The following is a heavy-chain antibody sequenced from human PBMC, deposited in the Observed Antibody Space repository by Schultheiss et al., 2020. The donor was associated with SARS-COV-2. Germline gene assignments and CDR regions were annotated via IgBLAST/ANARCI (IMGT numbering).Heavy chain of an antibody. CDR3: ARGSITMVQGVIPFDY. V-gene: IGHV4-59*12. CDR1: DGSFSDYY. D-gene: IGHD3-10*01. J-gene: IGHJ4*02. Sequence: SETLSLTCAVSDGSFSDYYWTWIRQHPGKGLEWIGYIYYSGSTYYNPSLESRVSISVDTSKNQFSLKLSSVTAADTAVYYCARGSITMVQGVIPFDYWGQGTLVTVSS. CDR2: IYYSGST.